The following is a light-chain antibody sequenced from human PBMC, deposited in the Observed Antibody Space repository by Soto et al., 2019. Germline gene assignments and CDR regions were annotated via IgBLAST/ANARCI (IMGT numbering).Light chain of an antibody. CDR3: QQYEDLPLT. CDR1: HSIANS. J-gene: IGKJ4*01. Sequence: DVQLTQSSSSLSASVGDRVSITCQASHSIANSLNWFQQKPGKAPELLITDSSHLEARVPSRFSGSRSGTDFTLTISNLQPEDFATYYCQQYEDLPLTFGGGTKVDIK. CDR2: DSS. V-gene: IGKV1-33*01.